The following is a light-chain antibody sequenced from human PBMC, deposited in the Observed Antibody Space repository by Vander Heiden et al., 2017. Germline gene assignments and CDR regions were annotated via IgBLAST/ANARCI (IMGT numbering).Light chain of an antibody. Sequence: SALTQPRSVSGSPGQSVTISCTGSSSDVGGYNYVSWYQHHPGEVPKLMIFDVTERPSGVPHRFSGSKSGNTASLTISGLQAEDEADYYCCSYAGTYTYVFGTGTKVTVL. V-gene: IGLV2-11*01. CDR2: DVT. CDR3: CSYAGTYTYV. J-gene: IGLJ1*01. CDR1: SSDVGGYNY.